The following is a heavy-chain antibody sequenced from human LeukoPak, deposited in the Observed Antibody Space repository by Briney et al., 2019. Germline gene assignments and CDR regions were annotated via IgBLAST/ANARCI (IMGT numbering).Heavy chain of an antibody. CDR1: GFTFSNYG. CDR3: AKSGDSGGWWLRGYFDS. CDR2: ISARGGST. Sequence: GGSLRLSCAAPGFTFSNYGISWVRQPPGKGPEWVSGISARGGSTYYADSVKRRYTISRDNSKNTVYLQMNSLTVDDTAIYYCAKSGDSGGWWLRGYFDSWGQGTPVTVSS. J-gene: IGHJ4*02. D-gene: IGHD6-19*01. V-gene: IGHV3-23*01.